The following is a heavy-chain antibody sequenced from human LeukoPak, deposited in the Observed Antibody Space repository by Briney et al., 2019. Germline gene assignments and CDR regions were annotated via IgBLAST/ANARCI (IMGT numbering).Heavy chain of an antibody. V-gene: IGHV4-31*03. D-gene: IGHD4-17*01. Sequence: SETLSLTCTVSGGSISSGGYYWSWIRQHPGKGLEWIGYIYYSGSTYYNPSLKSRVTISGDTSKNQFSLKLSSVTAADTAVYYCARGQLIFSDYGDYWCYFDYWGQGTLVTVSS. J-gene: IGHJ4*02. CDR3: ARGQLIFSDYGDYWCYFDY. CDR2: IYYSGST. CDR1: GGSISSGGYY.